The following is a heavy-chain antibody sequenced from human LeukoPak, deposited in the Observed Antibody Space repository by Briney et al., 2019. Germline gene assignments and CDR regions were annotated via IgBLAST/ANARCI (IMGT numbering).Heavy chain of an antibody. CDR3: AKGGSYYDY. D-gene: IGHD3-16*01. J-gene: IGHJ4*02. CDR1: GFTFSSYG. Sequence: GRSLRLSCAASGFTFSSYGMHWVRQAPGKGLEWVAVISYDGSNKYYADSVKGRFTISRDNSKNTLYLQMNSLRAKDTAVYYCAKGGSYYDYWGQGTLVTVSS. V-gene: IGHV3-30*18. CDR2: ISYDGSNK.